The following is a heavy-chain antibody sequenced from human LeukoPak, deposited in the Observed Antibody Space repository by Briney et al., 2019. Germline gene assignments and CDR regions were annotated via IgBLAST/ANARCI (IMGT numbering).Heavy chain of an antibody. J-gene: IGHJ5*02. CDR3: ARDVVTMVRGALGWFDP. CDR1: GGSISSYY. D-gene: IGHD3-10*01. CDR2: IYYSGST. Sequence: SENLSLTCTVSGGSISSYYWSWIRQPPGKGLEWIGYIYYSGSTNYNPSLKSRVTISVDTSKNQFSLKLSSVTAADTAVYYCARDVVTMVRGALGWFDPWGQGTLVTVSS. V-gene: IGHV4-59*01.